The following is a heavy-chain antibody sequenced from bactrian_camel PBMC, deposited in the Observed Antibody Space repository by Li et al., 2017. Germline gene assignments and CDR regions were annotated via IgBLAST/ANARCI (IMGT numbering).Heavy chain of an antibody. V-gene: IGHV3S40*01. D-gene: IGHD3*01. CDR2: VDTRSGGT. CDR1: GYATPDVN. CDR3: AADVVPSQEHAWVLGENGF. Sequence: QLVESGGGSVQAGGSLRPSCKANGYATPDVNMGWLRQAPGKEREGVAVVDTRSGGTLYADSVKGRFTISQDNAKKTVHLQMNSLKPEDTAMYYCAADVVPSQEHAWVLGENGFWGQGTQVTVS. J-gene: IGHJ6*01.